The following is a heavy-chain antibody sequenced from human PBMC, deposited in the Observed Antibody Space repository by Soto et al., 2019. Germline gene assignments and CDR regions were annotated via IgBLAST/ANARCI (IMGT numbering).Heavy chain of an antibody. Sequence: SETLSLTCTVSGGSVSSGSYYWIWIRQPPGKGLEWSGYIYYSGSTNYNPSLKSRVTISVDTSKNQFSLKLSSVTAADTAMYYCARDLGGYPNWFDPWGQGTLVTVSS. D-gene: IGHD3-22*01. CDR3: ARDLGGYPNWFDP. CDR1: GGSVSSGSYY. V-gene: IGHV4-61*01. J-gene: IGHJ5*02. CDR2: IYYSGST.